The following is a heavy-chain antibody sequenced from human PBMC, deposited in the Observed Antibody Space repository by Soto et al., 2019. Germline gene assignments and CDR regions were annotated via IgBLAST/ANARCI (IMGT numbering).Heavy chain of an antibody. CDR1: GFTFSSYG. CDR3: AKDRKYYFGLGGFGH. V-gene: IGHV3-33*06. J-gene: IGHJ4*01. CDR2: IWYDGSNK. Sequence: PGGSLRLSCAASGFTFSSYGMHWVRQAPGKGLEWVAVIWYDGSNKYYADSVKGRFTISRDNSKNTLYLQMNSLRAEDTAVYYWAKDRKYYFGLGGFGHRGQGTLVTVSS. D-gene: IGHD3-10*01.